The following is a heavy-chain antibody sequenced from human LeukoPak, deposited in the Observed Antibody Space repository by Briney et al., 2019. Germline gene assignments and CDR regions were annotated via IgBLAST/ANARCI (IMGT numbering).Heavy chain of an antibody. D-gene: IGHD6-13*01. V-gene: IGHV4-4*09. CDR1: GGSISSYY. CDR2: IYTSGST. Sequence: SETLSLTCTVSGGSISSYYWSWIRQPPGKGLEWIGYIYTSGSTNYNPSLKSRVTISVDTSKNQFSLKLSSVTAADTAVYYCARRERIAAAGTGYYYYYMDVWGKGTTVTVSS. J-gene: IGHJ6*03. CDR3: ARRERIAAAGTGYYYYYMDV.